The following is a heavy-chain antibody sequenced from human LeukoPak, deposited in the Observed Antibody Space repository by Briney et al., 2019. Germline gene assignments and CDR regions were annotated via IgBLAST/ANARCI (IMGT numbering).Heavy chain of an antibody. V-gene: IGHV4-59*01. CDR1: GGSISSYY. D-gene: IGHD3-3*01. CDR2: IYYSGST. Sequence: SETLSLTCTVSGGSISSYYWSWIRQPPGKGLEWIGYIYYSGSTNYNPSLKSRVTISVDTSKNQFSLKLSSVTAADTAVYYCASRPYYDFWSGYYRGWFDPWGQGTLVTVSS. CDR3: ASRPYYDFWSGYYRGWFDP. J-gene: IGHJ5*02.